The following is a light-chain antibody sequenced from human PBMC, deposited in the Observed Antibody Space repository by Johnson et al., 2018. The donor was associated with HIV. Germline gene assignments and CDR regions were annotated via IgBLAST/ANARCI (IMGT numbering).Light chain of an antibody. CDR1: SSNIGNNY. CDR2: DNN. Sequence: QSALTQPPSVSAAPGQKVTISCSGSSSNIGNNYVSWYQQLPGTAPKLLIYDNNKRPSGIPDRFSGSKSGTSATLGITGLQTGDEADYYCGTWDSSLSAFYGFGTGTKVTVL. J-gene: IGLJ1*01. V-gene: IGLV1-51*01. CDR3: GTWDSSLSAFYG.